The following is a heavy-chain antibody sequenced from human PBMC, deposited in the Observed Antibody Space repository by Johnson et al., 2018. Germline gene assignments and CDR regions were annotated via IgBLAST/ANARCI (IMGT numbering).Heavy chain of an antibody. CDR2: ISWNSGSI. Sequence: VQLVESGGGLVQPGRSLRLSCAASGFTFDDYAMHWVRQAPGKGLEWVSGISWNSGSIGYADSGKGRFTISRDNANNSLYLQMNSLRAEDTALYHCETPGKYYYDSSGYYNFDYWGQGTLVTVSS. V-gene: IGHV3-9*01. J-gene: IGHJ4*02. CDR1: GFTFDDYA. CDR3: ETPGKYYYDSSGYYNFDY. D-gene: IGHD3-22*01.